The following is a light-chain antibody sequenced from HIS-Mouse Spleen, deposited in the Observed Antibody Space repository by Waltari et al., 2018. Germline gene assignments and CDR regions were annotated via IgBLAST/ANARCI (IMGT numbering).Light chain of an antibody. V-gene: IGLV2-23*01. CDR3: CSYAGSSTWV. CDR2: GGS. CDR1: SSDVGSYNL. J-gene: IGLJ3*02. Sequence: QSALTQPASVSGSPGQSITISCTGTSSDVGSYNLASWYQQHPGKAPKLMIYGGSKRPSGVANRFSGSKSGNTASLPISGLQAEDEADYYCCSYAGSSTWVFGGGTKLTVL.